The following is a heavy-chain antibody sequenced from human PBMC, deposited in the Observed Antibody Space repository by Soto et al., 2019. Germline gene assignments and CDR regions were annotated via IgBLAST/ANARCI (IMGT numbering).Heavy chain of an antibody. Sequence: GGSLRLSCAASGFTFSSYAMSWVRQAPGKGLEWVSAISGSGGSTYYADSVKGRFTISRDNSKNTLYLQMNSLRAEDTAVYYCAKDITTQRIAVAGIYFDYWGQGTLVTVSS. V-gene: IGHV3-23*01. CDR1: GFTFSSYA. D-gene: IGHD6-19*01. CDR2: ISGSGGST. J-gene: IGHJ4*02. CDR3: AKDITTQRIAVAGIYFDY.